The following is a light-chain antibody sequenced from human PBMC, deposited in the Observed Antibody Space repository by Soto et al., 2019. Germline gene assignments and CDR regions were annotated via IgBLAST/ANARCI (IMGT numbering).Light chain of an antibody. J-gene: IGLJ3*02. Sequence: QSALTQPASMSGSPGQSITISCTGTSGDVGFYDFVSWYQQHPGKVPRLIIYGVTKWPSGVSHRFSGSKSGNTASLTISGLQVEDEADYSCASYTGSSTYLFGGGTKVTVL. V-gene: IGLV2-14*03. CDR3: ASYTGSSTYL. CDR1: SGDVGFYDF. CDR2: GVT.